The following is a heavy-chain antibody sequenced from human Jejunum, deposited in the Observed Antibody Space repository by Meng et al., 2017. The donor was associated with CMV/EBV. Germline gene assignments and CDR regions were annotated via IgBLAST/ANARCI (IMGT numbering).Heavy chain of an antibody. CDR1: GFSLTTSGVG. V-gene: IGHV2-5*02. Sequence: QITLKESGPTLVKPTQTLTLTCTFSGFSLTTSGVGVAWIRQPPGKALEWLAVIYWDDDKRYSPSLKNRLAIMKDTSKNEVVLIMTNMDPVDTATYYCAHRSPGYISGWDQGLFDYWGQGSLVTVSS. CDR3: AHRSPGYISGWDQGLFDY. J-gene: IGHJ4*02. D-gene: IGHD6-19*01. CDR2: IYWDDDK.